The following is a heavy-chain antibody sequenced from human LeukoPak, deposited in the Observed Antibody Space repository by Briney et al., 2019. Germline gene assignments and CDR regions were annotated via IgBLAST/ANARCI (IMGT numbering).Heavy chain of an antibody. J-gene: IGHJ4*02. D-gene: IGHD5-24*01. CDR2: IYSSGST. CDR3: ARTFVSGDGYKVGYFDY. V-gene: IGHV3-53*01. Sequence: PGGSLRLSCAASGFTVSSNYMSWVRQAPGKGLEWVSLIYSSGSTYYADSVKGRFTISRDNSKNTLYLQMNSLTAEDTAVYYCARTFVSGDGYKVGYFDYWGQGTQVTVSS. CDR1: GFTVSSNY.